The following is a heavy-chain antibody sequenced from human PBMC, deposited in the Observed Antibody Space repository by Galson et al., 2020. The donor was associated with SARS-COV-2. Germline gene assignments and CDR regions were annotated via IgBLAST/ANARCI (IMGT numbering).Heavy chain of an antibody. V-gene: IGHV3-21*01. CDR3: ARSPPASTSGTSIYCDY. CDR2: LDTSSTHI. Sequence: GESLKLSCAAPGFAFSSHTMNWVRQAPGKGLEWVASLDTSSTHIYHADSLKGRFTISRDNAENSLYLQMNSLRAEDTAVYYCARSPPASTSGTSIYCDYWGQGTQVTVSS. CDR1: GFAFSSHT. J-gene: IGHJ4*02. D-gene: IGHD3-10*01.